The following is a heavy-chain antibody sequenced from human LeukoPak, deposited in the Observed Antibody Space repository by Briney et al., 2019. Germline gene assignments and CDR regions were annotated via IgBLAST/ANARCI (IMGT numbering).Heavy chain of an antibody. CDR2: IYYTGGT. Sequence: SGTLSLTCTVSGASISPDYWSWIRQPPGKGLEFIGYIYYTGGTNYNPSLKSRVTISADTSKNQFSLKLISVTAADTAVYRCARLAKVESRSLAHYFDSWGQGALVTVSS. V-gene: IGHV4-59*01. D-gene: IGHD1-26*01. CDR1: GASISPDY. CDR3: ARLAKVESRSLAHYFDS. J-gene: IGHJ4*02.